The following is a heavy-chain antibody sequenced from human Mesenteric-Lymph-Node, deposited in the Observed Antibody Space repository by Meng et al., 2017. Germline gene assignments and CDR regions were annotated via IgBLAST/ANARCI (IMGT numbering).Heavy chain of an antibody. CDR2: IGTAGDT. Sequence: GGSLRLSCAACGFTFSSYDMHWVRQATGKGLEWVSAIGTAGDTYYPGSVKGRFTISRDNSKNTLYLQMNSLRADDTAIYYCAKYDCSGLNCYSIYYYGMDVWGQGTTVTVSS. D-gene: IGHD2-15*01. CDR1: GFTFSSYD. J-gene: IGHJ6*02. CDR3: AKYDCSGLNCYSIYYYGMDV. V-gene: IGHV3-13*01.